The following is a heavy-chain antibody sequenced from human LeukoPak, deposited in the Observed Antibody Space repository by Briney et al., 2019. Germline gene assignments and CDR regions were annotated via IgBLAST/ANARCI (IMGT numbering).Heavy chain of an antibody. V-gene: IGHV4-30-2*01. CDR1: GCSISSGGYS. CDR3: ARERLYCSSISCPGSWFDP. Sequence: SQTLSLTCAVSGCSISSGGYSWGWNRQPPGKGLEWIGYIYHSGSTYYNPSLKSRVTISVDRSKNQFSLKLSSVTAADTAVYYCARERLYCSSISCPGSWFDPWGQGTLVTVSS. CDR2: IYHSGST. J-gene: IGHJ5*02. D-gene: IGHD2-2*01.